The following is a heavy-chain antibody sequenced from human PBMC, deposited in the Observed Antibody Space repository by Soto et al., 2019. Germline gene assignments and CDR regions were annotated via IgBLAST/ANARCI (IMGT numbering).Heavy chain of an antibody. V-gene: IGHV1-69*13. Sequence: ASVKVSCKASGGTFSSYAISWVRQAPGQGLEWMGGIIPIFGTANYAQKFQGRVTITADESTSTAYMELSSLRSEDTAVYYCARAVYYYDSSGHGLFDYWGQGTLVTVSS. CDR1: GGTFSSYA. J-gene: IGHJ4*02. CDR2: IIPIFGTA. D-gene: IGHD3-22*01. CDR3: ARAVYYYDSSGHGLFDY.